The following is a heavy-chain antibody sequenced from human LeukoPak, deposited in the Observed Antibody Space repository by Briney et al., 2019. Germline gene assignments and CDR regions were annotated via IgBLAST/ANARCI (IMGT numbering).Heavy chain of an antibody. Sequence: SVKVSCKASGGTFSSYSISWVRQAPGQGLEWMGGVIPLFGTVSYAQMFQGRVTITTDESTTTAYMELSSLRSEDTAVYYCATENISPSTGRPGAFDIWGQGTMVTVSS. CDR2: VIPLFGTV. D-gene: IGHD2-2*01. V-gene: IGHV1-69*05. CDR3: ATENISPSTGRPGAFDI. J-gene: IGHJ3*02. CDR1: GGTFSSYS.